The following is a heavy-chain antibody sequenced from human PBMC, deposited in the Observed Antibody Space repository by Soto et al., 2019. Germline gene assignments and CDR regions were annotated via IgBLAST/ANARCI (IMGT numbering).Heavy chain of an antibody. V-gene: IGHV3-30*18. CDR1: GFNFNYYG. CDR2: ISYDGSNK. CDR3: AKDKGSTHLGPIDY. Sequence: GGSLRLSCVASGFNFNYYGMHWVRQAPGKGLDWVAVISYDGSNKYYADSVKGRFTISRDNSKNTLYVQMNSLRAEDTAVYYCAKDKGSTHLGPIDYWGQGTLVTVSS. J-gene: IGHJ4*02. D-gene: IGHD2-15*01.